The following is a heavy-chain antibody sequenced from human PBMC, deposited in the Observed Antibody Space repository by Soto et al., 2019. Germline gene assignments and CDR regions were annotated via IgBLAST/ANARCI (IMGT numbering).Heavy chain of an antibody. J-gene: IGHJ5*02. V-gene: IGHV1-8*01. CDR2: MNPNSGNT. Sequence: ASVKVSCKASGYSLTSYDINWVRQATGQGLEWMGWMNPNSGNTGYAQKFQGRVTMTRNTSTSTAYMELRSLRSEDTAVYYCGGEQSGERDLQRGFDPWGQGTLVTVSS. CDR3: GGEQSGERDLQRGFDP. CDR1: GYSLTSYD. D-gene: IGHD1-1*01.